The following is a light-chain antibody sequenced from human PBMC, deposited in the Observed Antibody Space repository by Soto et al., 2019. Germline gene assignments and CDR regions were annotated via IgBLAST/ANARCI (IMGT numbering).Light chain of an antibody. Sequence: QSALTQPRSVSGSPGQSVTISCTGTSSDVGAYKFVSWYQHHPGKAPKLIIYDVSRWPSGVPGRFSGSKSGNTASLTISGLQTEDEADYYCCSYAGSDTLVFGGGTKLTVL. CDR2: DVS. CDR3: CSYAGSDTLV. V-gene: IGLV2-11*01. CDR1: SSDVGAYKF. J-gene: IGLJ3*02.